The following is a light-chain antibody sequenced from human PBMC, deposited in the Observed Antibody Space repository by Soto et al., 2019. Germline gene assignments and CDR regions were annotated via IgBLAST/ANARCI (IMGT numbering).Light chain of an antibody. J-gene: IGKJ1*01. CDR3: QQGSTWPWT. CDR2: EAS. CDR1: QSVSSS. V-gene: IGKV3-11*01. Sequence: EIVLTQSPATRSLSPVERATLSCRASQSVSSSLAWYQQKLGQAPRLLIYEASDRATGIPARFSGSGSGTDFTLIISSLEPEDFAVYYCQQGSTWPWTFGQGTKV.